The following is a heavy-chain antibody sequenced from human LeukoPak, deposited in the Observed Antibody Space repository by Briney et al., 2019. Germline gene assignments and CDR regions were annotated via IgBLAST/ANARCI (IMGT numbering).Heavy chain of an antibody. CDR3: ARRQSYGFDS. CDR1: GFSLSTSGVG. D-gene: IGHD3-10*01. V-gene: IGHV2-5*02. CDR2: IYWDDDK. J-gene: IGHJ4*02. Sequence: SGPTLVKPTQTLTLTCTFSGFSLSTSGVGVGWIRQPPGKALEWLALIYWDDDKRYRPPLKTRLTITKDTSRNQVVLTMTNMDPVDTATYYCARRQSYGFDSWGQGTLVTVSS.